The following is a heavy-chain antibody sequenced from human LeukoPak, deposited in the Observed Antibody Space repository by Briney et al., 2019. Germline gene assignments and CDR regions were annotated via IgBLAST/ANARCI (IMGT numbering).Heavy chain of an antibody. CDR2: INPNSGGT. D-gene: IGHD6-6*01. CDR3: ARGDIAARPPGY. Sequence: ASVKVSCKASGYTFTGYYMHWVRQAPGQGLEWMGWINPNSGGTNYAQKFQGRVTMTRDTSISTAYMEVSRLRSDDTAVYYCARGDIAARPPGYWGQGTLVTVSS. J-gene: IGHJ4*02. CDR1: GYTFTGYY. V-gene: IGHV1-2*02.